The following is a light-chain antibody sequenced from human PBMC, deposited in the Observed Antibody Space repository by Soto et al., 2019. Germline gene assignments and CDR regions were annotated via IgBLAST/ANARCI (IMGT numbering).Light chain of an antibody. CDR2: DVS. V-gene: IGLV2-14*01. CDR3: SSYTTSGSLV. J-gene: IGLJ2*01. Sequence: QSALTQPASVSGSPGQSITISCTGTSSDVGGYNYVSWYQQHPGKAPKLMIYDVSNRPSGVSNRFSGSKSGNTASLTISGLQAEDEADYYCSSYTTSGSLVFGGGTEVTLL. CDR1: SSDVGGYNY.